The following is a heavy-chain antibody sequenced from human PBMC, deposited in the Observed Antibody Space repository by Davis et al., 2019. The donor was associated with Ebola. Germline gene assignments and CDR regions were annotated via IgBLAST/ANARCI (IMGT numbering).Heavy chain of an antibody. J-gene: IGHJ6*02. Sequence: MPSETLSLTCTVSGGSFSGFYWNWIRQVPGKGLEWIGEIGHLGSTNYNPSLTSRVTISLDTSKSRCFLRLTSVTAADTAVYYCARGLRPRPWDYYGMDVWGQGTTVSGSS. D-gene: IGHD6-25*01. V-gene: IGHV4-34*01. CDR3: ARGLRPRPWDYYGMDV. CDR2: IGHLGST. CDR1: GGSFSGFY.